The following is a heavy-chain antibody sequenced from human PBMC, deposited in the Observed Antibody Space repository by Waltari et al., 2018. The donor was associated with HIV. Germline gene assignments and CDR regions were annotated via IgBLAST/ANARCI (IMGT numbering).Heavy chain of an antibody. CDR3: AKDRGPFIAVAGT. V-gene: IGHV3-9*01. CDR1: VFTFDDYS. J-gene: IGHJ5*02. CDR2: ISWNSGSI. D-gene: IGHD6-19*01. Sequence: EVQLVESGGGLVQPGRSLSPSCAASVFTFDDYSMHWVRQPPGKGLEWVSGISWNSGSIDYADSVKGRFTISRDNTKNSLYLQMNSVRAEDTALYYCAKDRGPFIAVAGTWGQGTLVTVSS.